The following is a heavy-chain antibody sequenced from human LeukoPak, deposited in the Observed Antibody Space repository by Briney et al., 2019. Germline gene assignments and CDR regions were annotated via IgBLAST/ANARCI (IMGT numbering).Heavy chain of an antibody. Sequence: GGSLRLSCAASGFTVSSNYMTWVRQAPVKGLERVSVIYSGGSTYYADSVKGRFIISRDNSKNTLYLQMNSLRAEDTAVYYCARDMTYYYYVMDVWGQGTTVTVSS. J-gene: IGHJ6*02. CDR1: GFTVSSNY. V-gene: IGHV3-53*01. CDR2: IYSGGST. D-gene: IGHD3-16*01. CDR3: ARDMTYYYYVMDV.